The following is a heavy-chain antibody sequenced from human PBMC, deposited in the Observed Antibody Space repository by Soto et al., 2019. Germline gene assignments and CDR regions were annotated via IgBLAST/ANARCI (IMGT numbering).Heavy chain of an antibody. CDR3: ASCGLCGGDSYDY. CDR2: INSDGSST. Sequence: PGVSLRLSCAASGVTFSSYWMHWVRQAPGKGLVWVSRINSDGSSTSYADSVKGRFTISRDNAKNTLYLQMNSLRAEDTAVYYCASCGLCGGDSYDYWGQGTLVTVSS. V-gene: IGHV3-74*01. CDR1: GVTFSSYW. D-gene: IGHD2-21*02. J-gene: IGHJ4*02.